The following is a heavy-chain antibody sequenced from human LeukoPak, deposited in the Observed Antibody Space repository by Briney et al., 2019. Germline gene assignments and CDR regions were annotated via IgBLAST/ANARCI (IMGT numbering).Heavy chain of an antibody. J-gene: IGHJ4*02. V-gene: IGHV4-38-2*02. CDR3: ARGRLYGDYGYYFDY. D-gene: IGHD4-17*01. CDR2: IYHSGST. Sequence: SETLSLTCTVSGYSISSGYYWGWIRQPPGKGLEYIGSIYHSGSTYYNPSLKSRVTISVDTSKNQFSLKLSSVTAADTAVYYCARGRLYGDYGYYFDYWGQGTLVTVSS. CDR1: GYSISSGYY.